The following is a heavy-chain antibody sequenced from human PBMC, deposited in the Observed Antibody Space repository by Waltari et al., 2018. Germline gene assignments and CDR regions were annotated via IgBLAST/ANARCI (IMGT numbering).Heavy chain of an antibody. CDR1: GYSFTSYW. D-gene: IGHD3-22*01. Sequence: EVQLVQSGAEVKKPGESLKISCKGSGYSFTSYWIGWVRQMPGKGLEWMGIIYPGDSDTRYSPAVQGQVTISADKSISTAYLQWSSLKASDTAMYYCARGGYYDSSGYPNVDYWGQGTLVTVSS. V-gene: IGHV5-51*01. CDR3: ARGGYYDSSGYPNVDY. J-gene: IGHJ4*02. CDR2: IYPGDSDT.